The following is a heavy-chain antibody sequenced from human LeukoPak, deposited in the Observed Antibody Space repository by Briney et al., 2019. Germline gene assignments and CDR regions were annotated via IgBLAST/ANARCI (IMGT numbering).Heavy chain of an antibody. Sequence: SETLSLTCTVSGDSISSYYWSWIRQPPGKGLEWIGYIYYSGSTNYNPSLKSRVTISVDTSKNQFSLKLSSVTAADTAVYYCARDRRYSGISVALDIWGQGTMVTVSS. V-gene: IGHV4-59*01. CDR3: ARDRRYSGISVALDI. D-gene: IGHD1-26*01. J-gene: IGHJ3*02. CDR1: GDSISSYY. CDR2: IYYSGST.